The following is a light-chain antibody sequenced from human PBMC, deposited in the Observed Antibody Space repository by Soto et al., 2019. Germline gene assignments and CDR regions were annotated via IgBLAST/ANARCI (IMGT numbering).Light chain of an antibody. Sequence: QSALTQPASVSGSPGQSITISCTGTSSDIGAYDYVSWFQQYSGKAPTLIIYEVRFRPSGVSSRFSGSKSGNTASLTISGLQTEDEADYYCGSYASANLIFGGGTQLTVL. J-gene: IGLJ2*01. CDR3: GSYASANLI. CDR1: SSDIGAYDY. V-gene: IGLV2-14*03. CDR2: EVR.